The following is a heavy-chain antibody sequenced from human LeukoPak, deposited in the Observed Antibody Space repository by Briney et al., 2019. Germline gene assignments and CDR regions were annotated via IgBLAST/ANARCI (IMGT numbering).Heavy chain of an antibody. Sequence: GGSLRLSCAASGFTFSSYEMNWVRQAPGKGLEWVSYISKSGITIYYADSVKGRFTISRDNAKNSLYLQMNSLRAEDTAVCYCARVVWFDPWGQGTLVTVSS. V-gene: IGHV3-48*03. CDR2: ISKSGITI. CDR1: GFTFSSYE. CDR3: ARVVWFDP. J-gene: IGHJ5*02.